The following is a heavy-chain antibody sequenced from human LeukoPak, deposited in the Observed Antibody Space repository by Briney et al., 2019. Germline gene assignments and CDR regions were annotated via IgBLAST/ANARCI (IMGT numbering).Heavy chain of an antibody. CDR1: GGSISSSSYY. J-gene: IGHJ4*02. D-gene: IGHD4-17*01. CDR3: ARDLTSPHDYGDYGEGYS. CDR2: IYYSGST. V-gene: IGHV4-39*07. Sequence: PSETLSLTCTVSGGSISSSSYYWGWIRQPPGKGLEWIGSIYYSGSTYYNPSLKSRVTISVDTSKNQFSLKLSSVTAADTAVYYCARDLTSPHDYGDYGEGYSWGQGTLATVSS.